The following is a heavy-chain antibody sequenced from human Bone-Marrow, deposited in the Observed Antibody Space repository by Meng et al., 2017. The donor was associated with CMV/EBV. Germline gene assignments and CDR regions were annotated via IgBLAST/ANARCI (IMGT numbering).Heavy chain of an antibody. V-gene: IGHV3-11*01. D-gene: IGHD2-2*01. J-gene: IGHJ4*02. Sequence: GGSLRLSCAASGFTFSDYYMSWIRQAPGKGLEWVSYISSSGSTIYYADSVKGRFTISRDNAKNSLYLQMNSLRAEDTAVYYCARAMGYCSSTSCPLAGFDYWGQGTLVTVSS. CDR2: ISSSGSTI. CDR3: ARAMGYCSSTSCPLAGFDY. CDR1: GFTFSDYY.